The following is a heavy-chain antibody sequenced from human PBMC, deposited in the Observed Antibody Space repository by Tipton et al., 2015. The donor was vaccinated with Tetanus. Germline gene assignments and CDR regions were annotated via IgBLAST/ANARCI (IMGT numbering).Heavy chain of an antibody. J-gene: IGHJ6*02. V-gene: IGHV1-18*01. CDR1: GYNFVNFG. CDR2: ISAYNGKT. CDR3: ARVQEQRIYFYGMDV. D-gene: IGHD6-25*01. Sequence: QVQLVQSGAEVKEPGASVKVSCKASGYNFVNFGITWVRQAPGQGLEWVGWISAYNGKTKYAQKLQGRVTMTTDRSASTAYMDLRRLRPDDTAVYYCARVQEQRIYFYGMDVWGQGTTVTVSS.